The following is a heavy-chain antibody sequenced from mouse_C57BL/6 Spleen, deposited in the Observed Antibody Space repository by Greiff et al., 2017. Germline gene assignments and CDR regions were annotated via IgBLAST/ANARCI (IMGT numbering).Heavy chain of an antibody. CDR1: GYTFTDYY. CDR2: IYPGSGNT. CDR3: ARSRYGNPFAY. V-gene: IGHV1-76*01. D-gene: IGHD2-10*02. Sequence: QVHVKQSGAELVRPGASVKLSCKASGYTFTDYYINWVKQRPGQGLEWIARIYPGSGNTYYNEKFKGKATLTAEKSSSTAYMQLSSLTSEDSAVYFCARSRYGNPFAYWGQGTLVTVSA. J-gene: IGHJ3*01.